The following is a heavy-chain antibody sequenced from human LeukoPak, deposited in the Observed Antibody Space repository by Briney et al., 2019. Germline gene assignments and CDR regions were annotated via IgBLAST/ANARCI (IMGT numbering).Heavy chain of an antibody. J-gene: IGHJ4*02. CDR1: GGSFSGYY. CDR3: ARGHPGRVSTYDSSGYPRFVY. V-gene: IGHV4-34*01. Sequence: WETLSLSCAVSGGSFSGYYWSWIRQPPGKGLEWIAEINHSGSTNYNPSLKCRVDISVDTSKNQFSLKLRSVSAADTAVYYCARGHPGRVSTYDSSGYPRFVYWGQGTLVTVSS. CDR2: INHSGST. D-gene: IGHD3-22*01.